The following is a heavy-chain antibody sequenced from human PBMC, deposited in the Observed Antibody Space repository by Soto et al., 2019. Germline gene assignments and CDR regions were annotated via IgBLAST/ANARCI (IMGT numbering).Heavy chain of an antibody. Sequence: SETLSLTCTVSGGSISSSSYYWGWIRQPPGKGLEWIGSIYYSGSTYYNPSLKSRVTISVDTSKNQFSLKLSSVTAADTAVYYCARHIGMTTVIIDYWGQGTLVTVSS. CDR2: IYYSGST. V-gene: IGHV4-39*01. CDR1: GGSISSSSYY. J-gene: IGHJ4*02. D-gene: IGHD4-17*01. CDR3: ARHIGMTTVIIDY.